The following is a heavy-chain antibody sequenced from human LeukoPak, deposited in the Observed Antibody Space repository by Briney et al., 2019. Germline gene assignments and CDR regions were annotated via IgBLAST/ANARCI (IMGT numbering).Heavy chain of an antibody. CDR2: VNTVSSYI. D-gene: IGHD3-22*01. J-gene: IGHJ4*02. V-gene: IGHV3-21*01. Sequence: GGSLRLSCAASGFTFSDYSMNWVRQAPGKGLEWVASVNTVSSYIYYADSMRGRFTISRDNAKNSLFLQMNSLRAEDAAVYYCARLRRNSDRSDFFYYYDHWGQGTLATVSS. CDR3: ARLRRNSDRSDFFYYYDH. CDR1: GFTFSDYS.